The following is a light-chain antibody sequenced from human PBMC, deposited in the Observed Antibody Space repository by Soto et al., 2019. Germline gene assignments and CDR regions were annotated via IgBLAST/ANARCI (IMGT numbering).Light chain of an antibody. CDR2: GAA. CDR3: QQYNKWSSIS. J-gene: IGKJ5*01. V-gene: IGKV3-15*01. Sequence: EIVMTQSPATLSVSPGERATISCRASQSVGSKVIWYQQKPGQAPSLLIVGAATRATGVPARFSGSGSGTEFTLTISRLEPEDFAVYHCQQYNKWSSISFGQGTRLEIK. CDR1: QSVGSK.